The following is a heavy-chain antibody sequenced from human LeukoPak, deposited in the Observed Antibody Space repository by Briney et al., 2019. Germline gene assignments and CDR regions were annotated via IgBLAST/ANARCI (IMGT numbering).Heavy chain of an antibody. CDR1: GFTFSSYA. D-gene: IGHD6-13*01. J-gene: IGHJ5*02. Sequence: ALRLSCAASGFTFSSYAMHWVRQAPGKGLEWVTIISYDGSNKYYADSVKGRFTISRDNSKNTLYLQMNSLRTEDTAVYYCAREFSSSWYFDPWGQGTLVTVSS. CDR2: ISYDGSNK. V-gene: IGHV3-30*04. CDR3: AREFSSSWYFDP.